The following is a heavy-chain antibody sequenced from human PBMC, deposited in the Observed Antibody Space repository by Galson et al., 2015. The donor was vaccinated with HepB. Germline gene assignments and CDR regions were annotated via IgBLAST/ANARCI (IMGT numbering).Heavy chain of an antibody. CDR2: ISSSSSYI. CDR3: ARDLRITMVRGVTLSDAFDI. Sequence: SLRLSCAASGFTFSSYSMNWVRQAPGKGLEWVSSISSSSSYIYYADSVKGRFTISRDNAKNSLYLQMNSLRAEDTAVYYCARDLRITMVRGVTLSDAFDIWCQGTMVTVSS. V-gene: IGHV3-21*01. J-gene: IGHJ3*02. CDR1: GFTFSSYS. D-gene: IGHD3-10*01.